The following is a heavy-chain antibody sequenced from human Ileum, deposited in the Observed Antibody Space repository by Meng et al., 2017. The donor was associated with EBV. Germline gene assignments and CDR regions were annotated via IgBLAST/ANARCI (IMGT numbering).Heavy chain of an antibody. V-gene: IGHV3-23*01. CDR3: TYAPLGY. Sequence: VRRLGAGVGSLNAGGSLALSCVASGFSFSSYALTWVRQAPGKGLEWVSGIRVSGTRKSYADSVKGRFIISRDNTENAIYLQMHSLRVEDTATYYCTYAPLGYWGQGTLVTVSS. D-gene: IGHD2-2*01. CDR2: IRVSGTRK. CDR1: GFSFSSYA. J-gene: IGHJ4*02.